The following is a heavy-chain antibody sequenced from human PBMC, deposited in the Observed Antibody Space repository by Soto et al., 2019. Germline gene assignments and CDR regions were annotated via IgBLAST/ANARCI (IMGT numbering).Heavy chain of an antibody. J-gene: IGHJ6*03. CDR1: GFTFSSYA. CDR2: ISGSGGST. D-gene: IGHD6-19*01. CDR3: AKGSVAVAGTDYYYMDV. V-gene: IGHV3-23*01. Sequence: GGSLRLSCAASGFTFSSYAMSWVRQAPGKGLEWVSAISGSGGSTYYADSVKGRFTISRDNSKNTLYLQMNSLRAEDTAVYYCAKGSVAVAGTDYYYMDVWGKGTTVTVSS.